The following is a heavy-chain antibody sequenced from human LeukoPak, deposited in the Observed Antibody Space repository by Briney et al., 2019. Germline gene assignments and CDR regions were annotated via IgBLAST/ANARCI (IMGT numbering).Heavy chain of an antibody. CDR3: AKDFGNYISGFNY. V-gene: IGHV3-11*01. CDR2: ISSSGSTI. Sequence: GGSLRLSCAASGFTFSDYYMSWIRQAPGKGLEWVSYISSSGSTIYYADSVKGRFTISRDNAKNSLYLQMNGLRAEDTAVYYCAKDFGNYISGFNYWGQGTLVTVSS. J-gene: IGHJ4*02. CDR1: GFTFSDYY. D-gene: IGHD3-22*01.